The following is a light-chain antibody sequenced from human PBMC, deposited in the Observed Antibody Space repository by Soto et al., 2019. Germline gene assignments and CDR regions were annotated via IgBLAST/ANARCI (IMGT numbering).Light chain of an antibody. Sequence: QSVLTQPASVSGSPGQSITISCTGTSSDIGGYNSVSWYQQHPGKVPKLMIYEVNNRPSGVSDRFSGSKSGNTASLTISGLQAEDESHYFCSSYASSSTLVFGGGTKVTVL. J-gene: IGLJ3*02. CDR3: SSYASSSTLV. V-gene: IGLV2-14*01. CDR2: EVN. CDR1: SSDIGGYNS.